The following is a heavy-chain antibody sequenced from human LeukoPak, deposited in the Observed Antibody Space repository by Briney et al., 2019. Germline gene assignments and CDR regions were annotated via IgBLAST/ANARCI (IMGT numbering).Heavy chain of an antibody. CDR1: GFTFGDYA. CDR2: IRSKAYGGTT. J-gene: IGHJ5*02. Sequence: GGSLRLSCTASGFTFGDYAMSWFRQAPGKGLEWVGFIRSKAYGGTTEYAASVKGRFTISRDDSKSIAYLQMNSLKTEDTAVYYCTRDQEDIVVVPAASGSWGQGTLVTVSS. D-gene: IGHD2-2*01. V-gene: IGHV3-49*03. CDR3: TRDQEDIVVVPAASGS.